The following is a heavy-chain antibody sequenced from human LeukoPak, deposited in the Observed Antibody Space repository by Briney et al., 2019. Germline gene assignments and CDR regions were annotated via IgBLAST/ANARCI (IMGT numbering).Heavy chain of an antibody. Sequence: PSETLSLTCNVSGYSVGSGYFWGWIRQPPGKGLEWIGGVYNTGTTYYNPSLESRLTISLKTSKNQFSLKLRSVAAADTAVYYCARRPDWGYDYYMDVWGKGTTVTVSS. J-gene: IGHJ6*03. CDR3: ARRPDWGYDYYMDV. D-gene: IGHD3-16*01. V-gene: IGHV4-38-2*02. CDR2: VYNTGTT. CDR1: GYSVGSGYF.